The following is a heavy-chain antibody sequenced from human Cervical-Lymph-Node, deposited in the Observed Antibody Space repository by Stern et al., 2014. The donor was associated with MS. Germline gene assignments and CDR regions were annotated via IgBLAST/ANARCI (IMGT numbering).Heavy chain of an antibody. D-gene: IGHD6-13*01. CDR1: GFSFSSYA. CDR2: IWYDGSTP. V-gene: IGHV3-33*01. J-gene: IGHJ4*02. Sequence: VQLVESGGGVVQPGRSLRLSCAASGFSFSSYAMHWVRQAPGKGLEWVALIWYDGSTPYYADSVTGRFPISRDNFKNTLYLQMNSLRAEDTTVYYCATAYSSSHYYFDYWGQGTLVTVSS. CDR3: ATAYSSSHYYFDY.